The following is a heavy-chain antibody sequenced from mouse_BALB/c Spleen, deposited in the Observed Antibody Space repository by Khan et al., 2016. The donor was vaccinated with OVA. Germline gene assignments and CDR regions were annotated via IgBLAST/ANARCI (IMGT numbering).Heavy chain of an antibody. CDR3: ARIKKIVATYFDY. CDR2: TNPTNGRT. J-gene: IGHJ2*01. D-gene: IGHD1-1*01. CDR1: GYTFTSYW. Sequence: QVQLQQPGAELVTAGASVKMSCKASGYTFTSYWMHWVKQRLGQGLEWFAETNPTNGRTYYNEKFKSKATLTVDKSSSTAYMLLSGPTCEESAVYYCARIKKIVATYFDYWGHGTTLIGSS. V-gene: IGHV1S81*02.